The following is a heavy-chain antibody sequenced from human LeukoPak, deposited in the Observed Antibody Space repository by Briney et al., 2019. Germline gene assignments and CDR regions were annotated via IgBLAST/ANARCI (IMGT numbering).Heavy chain of an antibody. CDR1: GFTFSSYA. V-gene: IGHV3-23*01. J-gene: IGHJ6*02. Sequence: GGSLRLSCAASGFTFSSYAMSWVRQAPGKGLEWVSAISGSGGSTYCADSVKGRFTISRDNSKNTLYLQMNSLRAEDTAVYYCAKDSEYYDFWSGCMDVWGQGTTVTVSS. CDR3: AKDSEYYDFWSGCMDV. CDR2: ISGSGGST. D-gene: IGHD3-3*01.